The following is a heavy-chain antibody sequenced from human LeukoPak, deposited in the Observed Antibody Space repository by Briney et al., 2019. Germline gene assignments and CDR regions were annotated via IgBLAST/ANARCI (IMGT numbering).Heavy chain of an antibody. CDR2: INPNSGGT. J-gene: IGHJ4*02. V-gene: IGHV1-2*02. CDR3: ARDAQDYGDYVSDY. CDR1: GYTFTGYY. D-gene: IGHD4-17*01. Sequence: ASVKVSCKASGYTFTGYYMHWVRPAPGQRLEWMGWINPNSGGTNYAQKFQGRVTMTRDTSISTAYMELSRLRSDDTAVYYCARDAQDYGDYVSDYWGQGTLVTVSS.